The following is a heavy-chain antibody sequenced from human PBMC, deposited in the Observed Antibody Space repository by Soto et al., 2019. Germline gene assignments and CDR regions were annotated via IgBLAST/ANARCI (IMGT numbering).Heavy chain of an antibody. V-gene: IGHV1-18*04. CDR3: ARGSSGYYPDAFDI. D-gene: IGHD3-22*01. J-gene: IGHJ3*02. CDR1: GYSFPTYG. CDR2: VSAYIGAT. Sequence: QVQLVQSGGEMKKPGASVMVSCKASGYSFPTYGIRWVRQAPGQGLQWMGWVSAYIGATNYAQKLQGRVTMTTDTSTSTAYMELRNLRSDDTAVYYCARGSSGYYPDAFDIWGQGTIITVSS.